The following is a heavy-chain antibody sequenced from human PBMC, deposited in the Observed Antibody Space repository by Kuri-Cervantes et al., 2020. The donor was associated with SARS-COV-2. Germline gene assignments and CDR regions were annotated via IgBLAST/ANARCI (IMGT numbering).Heavy chain of an antibody. V-gene: IGHV3-7*01. CDR3: ARDGGYCTLTTCYSYWYFDL. J-gene: IGHJ2*01. CDR1: GFTFSSYW. Sequence: LSLTCAASGFTFSSYWMSWVRQAPGKGLEWVANIKQDGSEKYYVDSVKGRFTISRDNAKNSLYLEMNSLRAEDTAVYYCARDGGYCTLTTCYSYWYFDLWGRGTLVTVSS. D-gene: IGHD2-2*01. CDR2: IKQDGSEK.